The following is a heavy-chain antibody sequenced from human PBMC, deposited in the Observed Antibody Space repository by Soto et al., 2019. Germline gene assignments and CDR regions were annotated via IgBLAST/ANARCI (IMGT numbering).Heavy chain of an antibody. V-gene: IGHV4-31*03. CDR1: GGSISSRTSY. CDR2: IYYGGDS. Sequence: QVQLQESGPGLVKPSQTLSLTCTVSGGSISSRTSYWSWIRQHPGKGLEWIGYIYYGGDSFYNPSLKSRFTKAIDPAENHFSLKLNSVPAADTAVYFGAGGGGGGVDCWGQGTLVTVAS. CDR3: AGGGGGGVDC. D-gene: IGHD1-26*01. J-gene: IGHJ4*02.